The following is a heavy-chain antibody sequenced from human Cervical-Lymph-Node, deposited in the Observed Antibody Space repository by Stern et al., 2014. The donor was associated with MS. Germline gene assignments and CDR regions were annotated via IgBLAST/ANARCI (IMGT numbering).Heavy chain of an antibody. CDR1: GFTFSSYS. V-gene: IGHV3-21*01. CDR2: ISSSSSYI. D-gene: IGHD5-12*01. J-gene: IGHJ4*02. CDR3: ARGVDIVASYYFDY. Sequence: VQLVESGGGLVKPGGSLRLSCAASGFTFSSYSMNWVRQAPGKGLEWVSSISSSSSYIYYADSVKGRFTISRDNAKNSLYLQMNSLRAEDTAVYYCARGVDIVASYYFDYWGQGTLVTVSS.